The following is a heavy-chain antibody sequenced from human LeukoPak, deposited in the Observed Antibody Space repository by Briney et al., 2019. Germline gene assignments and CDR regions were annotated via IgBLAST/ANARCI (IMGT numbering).Heavy chain of an antibody. CDR3: ARAQYGGYYGMDV. V-gene: IGHV4-59*01. D-gene: IGHD2-8*01. J-gene: IGHJ6*02. Sequence: SETLSLTCTVSGGSISSYYWSWVRQPPGKGLEWIGFIYYSGGTNYNPSLQSRVTISVDTSKNQFSLKLSSVTAADTAVYYCARAQYGGYYGMDVWGQGTTVTVSS. CDR2: IYYSGGT. CDR1: GGSISSYY.